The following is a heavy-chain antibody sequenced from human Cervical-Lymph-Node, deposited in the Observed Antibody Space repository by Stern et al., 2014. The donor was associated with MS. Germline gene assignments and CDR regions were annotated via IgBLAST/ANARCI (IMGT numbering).Heavy chain of an antibody. Sequence: QVQLQQSGPGLVKPSGTLSLTCAVSGDSICSSYWWSWVRQPPGKCLEWIGEVYHTGSTHYNPSLKSRVTISIDNSKNQFSLKLTSVTAAATAVYYCAGGRNFVWGQGTLVTVSS. CDR3: AGGRNFV. CDR2: VYHTGST. D-gene: IGHD1-26*01. J-gene: IGHJ4*02. CDR1: GDSICSSYW. V-gene: IGHV4-4*02.